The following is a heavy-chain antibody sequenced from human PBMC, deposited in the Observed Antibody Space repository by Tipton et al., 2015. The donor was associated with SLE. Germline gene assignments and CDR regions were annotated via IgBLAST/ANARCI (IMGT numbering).Heavy chain of an antibody. D-gene: IGHD2-15*01. J-gene: IGHJ4*02. V-gene: IGHV3-7*01. CDR3: AKDSDGYEY. Sequence: SLRLSCAASGFTFSSYALYWVRQAPGKGLEWVANIKEDGSAKYYADSVKGRFTISRDNAKNSLYLEMNSLRVEDTAVYYCAKDSDGYEYWGQGTLVTVSS. CDR2: IKEDGSAK. CDR1: GFTFSSYA.